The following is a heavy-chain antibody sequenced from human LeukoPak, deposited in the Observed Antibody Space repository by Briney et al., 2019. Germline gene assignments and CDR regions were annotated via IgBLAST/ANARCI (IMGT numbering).Heavy chain of an antibody. CDR1: GGSISSYY. J-gene: IGHJ4*02. CDR2: IYYSGST. CDR3: ARGAAAGIDY. V-gene: IGHV4-59*12. Sequence: SETLSLTCTVSGGSISSYYWSWIRQPPGKGLEWIGYIYYSGSTNYNPSLKSRVTISVDRSKNQFSLKLSSVTAADTAVYYCARGAAAGIDYWGQGTLVTVSS. D-gene: IGHD6-13*01.